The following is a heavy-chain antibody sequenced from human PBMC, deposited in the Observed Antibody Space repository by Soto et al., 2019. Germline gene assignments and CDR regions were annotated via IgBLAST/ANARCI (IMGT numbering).Heavy chain of an antibody. CDR1: GFTFSSYA. V-gene: IGHV3-30-3*01. J-gene: IGHJ4*02. CDR3: ARVAYGSGSLPH. CDR2: ISYDGSNK. D-gene: IGHD3-10*01. Sequence: HPGGSLRLSCAASGFTFSSYAMQWVRQAPGKGLEWVAVISYDGSNKYYADSVKGRFTISRDNSKNTLYLQMNSLRAEDTAVYYCARVAYGSGSLPHWGQGTLVTVSS.